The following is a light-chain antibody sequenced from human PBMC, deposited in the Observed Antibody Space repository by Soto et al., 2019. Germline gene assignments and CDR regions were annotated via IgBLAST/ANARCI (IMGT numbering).Light chain of an antibody. CDR1: QSLVFSDGNTY. CDR2: QVS. V-gene: IGKV2-30*01. Sequence: DAVMTQSPVSLPVALGQPASISCRSSQSLVFSDGNTYLNWYHQRPGQSPRRLIYQVSNRDSGVPVRFSGSGSATEFTLKISRVEAEDVGVYYCMQSIHWPFTFGPGTKVDIK. J-gene: IGKJ3*01. CDR3: MQSIHWPFT.